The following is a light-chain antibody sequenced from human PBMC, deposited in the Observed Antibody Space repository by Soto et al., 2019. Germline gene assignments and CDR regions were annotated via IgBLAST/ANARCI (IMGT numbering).Light chain of an antibody. CDR3: SSYTGSSTPYL. CDR2: EVS. Sequence: QSALTQPASVSGSPGQSMTISCTGTSSDVGGYNYVSWYQQHPGNAPKLMVYEVSNRPSGVSNRFSGSKSGNMASLTISGLQAEDEADYYCSSYTGSSTPYLFLTGTKLTVL. CDR1: SSDVGGYNY. V-gene: IGLV2-14*01. J-gene: IGLJ1*01.